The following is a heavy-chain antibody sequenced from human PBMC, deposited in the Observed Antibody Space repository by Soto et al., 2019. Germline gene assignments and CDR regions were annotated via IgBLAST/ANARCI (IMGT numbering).Heavy chain of an antibody. J-gene: IGHJ6*02. D-gene: IGHD4-17*01. CDR2: ISSSSSTI. Sequence: EVQLVESGGGLVQPGGSLRLSCAASGFTFSSYSMNWVRQAPGKGLEWVSYISSSSSTIYYADSVKGRFTISRDNAKNSRYLQMNSLRAEDTAVYYCARADYGYYLYYYYGRDVWGQGTTVTVSS. CDR3: ARADYGYYLYYYYGRDV. V-gene: IGHV3-48*01. CDR1: GFTFSSYS.